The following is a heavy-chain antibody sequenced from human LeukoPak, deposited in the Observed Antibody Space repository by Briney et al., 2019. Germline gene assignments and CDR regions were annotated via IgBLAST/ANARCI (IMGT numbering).Heavy chain of an antibody. D-gene: IGHD7-27*01. CDR2: INHSGST. CDR3: ARVSSNWGYWYFDL. J-gene: IGHJ2*01. V-gene: IGHV4-34*01. CDR1: GESFSGYY. Sequence: SETLSLTCAVYGESFSGYYWTWIRQPPGKGLEWIGEINHSGSTNYNPSLKSRVTISLDTSKNQFSLKLSSVTAADTAVYYCARVSSNWGYWYFDLWGRGTLVTVSS.